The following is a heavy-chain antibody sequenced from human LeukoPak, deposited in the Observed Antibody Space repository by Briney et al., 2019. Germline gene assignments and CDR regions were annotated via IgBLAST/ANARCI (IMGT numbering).Heavy chain of an antibody. D-gene: IGHD1-14*01. Sequence: SETLSLTCTVSGGSISSGGYYWSWIRQPPGKGLEWIGYIYHSGSTYYNPSLKSRVTISVDRSKNQFSLKLSSVTAADTAVYYCARESRSRYNQQDFDYWGQGTLVTVSS. V-gene: IGHV4-30-2*01. CDR1: GGSISSGGYY. CDR3: ARESRSRYNQQDFDY. CDR2: IYHSGST. J-gene: IGHJ4*02.